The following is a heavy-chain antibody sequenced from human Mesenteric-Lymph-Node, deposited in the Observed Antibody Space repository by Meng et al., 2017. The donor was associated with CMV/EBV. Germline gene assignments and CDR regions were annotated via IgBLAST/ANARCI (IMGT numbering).Heavy chain of an antibody. CDR1: GFTFGSYA. CDR2: ISSSGSTI. J-gene: IGHJ4*02. V-gene: IGHV3-48*03. Sequence: GESLKISCAASGFTFGSYAMSWVRQAPGKGLEWVSYISSSGSTIYYADSVKGRFTISRDNAKNSLYLQMNSLRAEDTAVYYCAGYGDYVFYADQDYWGQGTLVTVSS. D-gene: IGHD4-17*01. CDR3: AGYGDYVFYADQDY.